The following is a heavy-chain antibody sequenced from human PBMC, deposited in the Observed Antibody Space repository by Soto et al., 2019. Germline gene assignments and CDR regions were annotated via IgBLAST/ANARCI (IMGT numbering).Heavy chain of an antibody. D-gene: IGHD3-9*01. Sequence: QVQLVQSGAEVKKPGSSVKLSCKVSGGTFISYAISWVRQAPGRGLEWMGGIIPVCGTANYTQQFQGRVTITADESTITAYMEPSSLTSEDTALYSRAIRRVARYLTAFDYWGQGSVVSGSS. CDR1: GGTFISYA. CDR2: IIPVCGTA. V-gene: IGHV1-69*01. J-gene: IGHJ4*02. CDR3: AIRRVARYLTAFDY.